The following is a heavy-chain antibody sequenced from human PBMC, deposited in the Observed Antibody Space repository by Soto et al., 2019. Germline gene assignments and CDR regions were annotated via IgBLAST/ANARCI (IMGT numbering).Heavy chain of an antibody. V-gene: IGHV3-33*01. J-gene: IGHJ4*02. D-gene: IGHD5-12*01. CDR2: IWYDGSNK. CDR1: GFTYSSYG. CDR3: ARDSAWLFDS. Sequence: QVQLVESGGGVVQPGRSLRLSCAVSGFTYSSYGMQWVRQAPGKGLEWVAVIWYDGSNKYYADSVKGRFIISRDDSKNTLSLQMNRLRAEDTAVYYCARDSAWLFDSWGQGTLVTVSS.